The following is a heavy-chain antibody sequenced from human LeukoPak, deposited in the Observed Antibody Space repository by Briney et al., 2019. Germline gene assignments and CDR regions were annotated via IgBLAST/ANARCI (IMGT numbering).Heavy chain of an antibody. Sequence: SETLSLTCTVSGGSFNGYYWGWIRQPPGQGLECIGYIHSSQGTAHNASLKSRLTISLDTSKNQFSLTLSSVTAADTAVYYCARHVYGEGMVVWGKGTTVTVSS. CDR1: GGSFNGYY. V-gene: IGHV4-59*08. D-gene: IGHD4-17*01. CDR2: IHSSQGT. CDR3: ARHVYGEGMVV. J-gene: IGHJ6*04.